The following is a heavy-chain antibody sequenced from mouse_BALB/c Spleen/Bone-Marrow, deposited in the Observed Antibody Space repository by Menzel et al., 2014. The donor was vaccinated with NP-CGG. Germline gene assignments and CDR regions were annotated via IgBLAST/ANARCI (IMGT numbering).Heavy chain of an antibody. J-gene: IGHJ2*01. CDR1: GFTFSAYS. Sequence: DVKLVESGGGLVKPGGSLKLSCAASGFTFSAYSMSWVRQTPERRLEWVATISSLGHDTYYPDSVKGRFTISRDNANNTLYLQMNSLKSVDSAVYYCSKDGGYDYSYYFDYWGQGTTLTVSS. D-gene: IGHD2-4*01. CDR3: SKDGGYDYSYYFDY. CDR2: ISSLGHDT. V-gene: IGHV5-6-4*01.